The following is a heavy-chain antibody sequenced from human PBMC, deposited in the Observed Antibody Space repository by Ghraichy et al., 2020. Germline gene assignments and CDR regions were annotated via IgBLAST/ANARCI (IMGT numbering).Heavy chain of an antibody. V-gene: IGHV3-30*02. J-gene: IGHJ4*02. D-gene: IGHD6-13*01. CDR1: GFTFSSYG. CDR3: AKDGGIEAATDY. CDR2: IRYDGSNK. Sequence: GGSLRLSCAASGFTFSSYGMHWVRQAPGKGLEWVAFIRYDGSNKYYADSVKGRFTISRDNSKNTLYLQMNSLRAEDTAVYYCAKDGGIEAATDYWGQGTLVTVSS.